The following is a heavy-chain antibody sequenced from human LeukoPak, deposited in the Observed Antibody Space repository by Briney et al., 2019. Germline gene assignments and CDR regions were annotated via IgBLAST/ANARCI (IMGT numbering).Heavy chain of an antibody. CDR3: ARDWPSEWQHLPDYDAVDI. CDR1: GFAFSSYP. CDR2: ISGSGGNT. J-gene: IGHJ3*02. D-gene: IGHD6-13*01. Sequence: PGRSLRLCCAASGFAFSSYPVSRVRQPPEKGLNLVSSISGSGGNTFYADSVKGRFTISRDNSKNTLYLQMNSLRAEDTAVYYCARDWPSEWQHLPDYDAVDIWGQGTMVTVSS. V-gene: IGHV3-23*01.